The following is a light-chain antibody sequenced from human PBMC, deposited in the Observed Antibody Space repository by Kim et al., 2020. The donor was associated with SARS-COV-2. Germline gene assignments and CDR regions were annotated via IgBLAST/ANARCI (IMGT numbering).Light chain of an antibody. CDR3: QKYNSAPWT. J-gene: IGKJ1*01. V-gene: IGKV1-27*01. Sequence: DIQMAQSPSSLSASVGDRVTITCRASQDIKNYLAWYRQKPGKVPEVLIYAASILQSGLPSRISGSGSGTDFTLTINSLQPEDVATYYCQKYNSAPWTFGQGTKVDIK. CDR1: QDIKNY. CDR2: AAS.